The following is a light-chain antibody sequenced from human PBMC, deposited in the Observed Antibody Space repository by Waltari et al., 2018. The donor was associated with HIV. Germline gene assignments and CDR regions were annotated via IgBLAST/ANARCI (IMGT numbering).Light chain of an antibody. J-gene: IGKJ2*01. V-gene: IGKV3-20*01. CDR2: GAS. Sequence: TQSPGTLSLSPGERATLSCRASQTISTTYLAWYQQEPGQAPRLLIYGASSRATGIPDRFSGSGSGTDFTLTISRLEPEDFAVYYCQQYGTSPPYTFGQGTKVEIK. CDR1: QTISTTY. CDR3: QQYGTSPPYT.